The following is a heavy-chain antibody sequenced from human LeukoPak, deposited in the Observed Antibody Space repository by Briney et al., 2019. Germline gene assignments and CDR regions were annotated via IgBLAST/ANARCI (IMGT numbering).Heavy chain of an antibody. Sequence: ASVKVSCKASGYTFTSYDINWVRQATGQGLEWMGWNSAYNGNTNCAQKLQGRVTMTTDTSTSTAYMELRSLRSDDTAVYYCAVSLSRGGYSSSWYFDYWGQGTLVTVSS. V-gene: IGHV1-18*01. CDR1: GYTFTSYD. CDR2: NSAYNGNT. J-gene: IGHJ4*02. D-gene: IGHD6-13*01. CDR3: AVSLSRGGYSSSWYFDY.